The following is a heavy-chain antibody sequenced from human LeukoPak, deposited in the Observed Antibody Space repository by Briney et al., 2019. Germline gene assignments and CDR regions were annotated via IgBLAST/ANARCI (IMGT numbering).Heavy chain of an antibody. V-gene: IGHV1-2*02. D-gene: IGHD3-22*01. CDR2: VNPNSGGT. J-gene: IGHJ4*02. Sequence: ASVKVSCKASGYTFTGYYMHWVRQAPGRGLEWMGWVNPNSGGTNYAQKFQGRVTMTRDTSISTAYMELSRLRSDDTAVYYCAREDYYDSSGYPGGYWGQGTLVTVSS. CDR3: AREDYYDSSGYPGGY. CDR1: GYTFTGYY.